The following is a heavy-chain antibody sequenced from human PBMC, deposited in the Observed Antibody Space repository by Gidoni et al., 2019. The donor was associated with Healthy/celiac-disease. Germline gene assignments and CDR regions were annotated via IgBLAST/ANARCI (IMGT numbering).Heavy chain of an antibody. CDR1: VYTFTRYG. CDR3: ARDLEYYYDSSGYYSGY. J-gene: IGHJ4*02. D-gene: IGHD3-22*01. Sequence: QVQLVQSGAEVKKPGASVKVSCKASVYTFTRYGISWVRKAPGQGLEWMGWISAYNGNTNEAQKLQGRVTMTTDTSTSTAYMELRSLRSDDTAVYYCARDLEYYYDSSGYYSGYWGQGTLVTVSS. CDR2: ISAYNGNT. V-gene: IGHV1-18*01.